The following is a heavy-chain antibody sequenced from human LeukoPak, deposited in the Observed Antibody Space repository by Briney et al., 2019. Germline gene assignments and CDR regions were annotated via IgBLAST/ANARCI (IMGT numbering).Heavy chain of an antibody. CDR1: RFTFSNSI. D-gene: IGHD2-2*01. Sequence: GGSLRLSCASSRFTFSNSIFHWVRQAPGKGLEWVALISYDGSNEYYADSVRGRFTISRDNSKFTLYMQMNSLRAEDTAVYYCARVRAGYCTSTSCYTGMDVWGQGTTVTVSS. CDR2: ISYDGSNE. CDR3: ARVRAGYCTSTSCYTGMDV. J-gene: IGHJ6*02. V-gene: IGHV3-30*04.